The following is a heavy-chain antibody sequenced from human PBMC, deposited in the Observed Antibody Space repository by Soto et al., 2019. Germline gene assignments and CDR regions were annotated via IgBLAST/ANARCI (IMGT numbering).Heavy chain of an antibody. Sequence: PGGSLRLSCAASGFTFSSYWMTWVRQAPGKGLEWVANIKQDGNEKYYADSKKGRITISRDNANNLLYLQMNSMRAEDMVVYYCAIERTCSSNCYLGDRYYYYMDVWGKGTTVTVSS. CDR2: IKQDGNEK. D-gene: IGHD2-2*01. CDR1: GFTFSSYW. J-gene: IGHJ6*03. V-gene: IGHV3-7*01. CDR3: AIERTCSSNCYLGDRYYYYMDV.